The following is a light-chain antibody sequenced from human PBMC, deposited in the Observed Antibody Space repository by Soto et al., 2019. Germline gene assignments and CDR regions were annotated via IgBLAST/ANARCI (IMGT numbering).Light chain of an antibody. J-gene: IGLJ3*02. CDR2: EVS. CDR1: SSDVGGYNY. Sequence: QSALTQPASVSGSPGQSITISCTGTSSDVGGYNYVSWYQQHPGKARKLMIYEVSNRPSGVSNRFSGSKSGNTASLTISGLQAEDEADYYCSSYTSSSKVFGGGTKLTVL. CDR3: SSYTSSSKV. V-gene: IGLV2-14*01.